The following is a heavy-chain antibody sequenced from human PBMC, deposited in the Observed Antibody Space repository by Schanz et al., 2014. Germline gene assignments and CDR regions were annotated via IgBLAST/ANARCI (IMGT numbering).Heavy chain of an antibody. V-gene: IGHV4-59*01. CDR2: IYYSGGT. CDR3: ARGAAAGIYNWFDP. CDR1: GGSMSGYH. J-gene: IGHJ5*02. Sequence: QVQLQASGPGLVKPSETLSLTCTVSGGSMSGYHWIWIRQPPGRGLEWIGHIYYSGGTHYNPSLERRVPISIDMSKSQFSLTLSTVIAADTAIYFCARGAAAGIYNWFDPWGQGTQVIVSS. D-gene: IGHD6-13*01.